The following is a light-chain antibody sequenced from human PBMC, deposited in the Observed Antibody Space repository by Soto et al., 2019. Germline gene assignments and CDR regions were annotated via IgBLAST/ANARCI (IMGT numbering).Light chain of an antibody. J-gene: IGLJ3*02. Sequence: NFMLTQPHAVSESPGKTVIISCTGSGGSIVSKYVQWYQQRPGSAPTTVIYEDNQRLFGVPDRFSGSIYSTSNAATLTISELKTEDEADYYCQSFDGTTLVFGGGTQLTVL. CDR1: GGSIVSKY. V-gene: IGLV6-57*02. CDR2: EDN. CDR3: QSFDGTTLV.